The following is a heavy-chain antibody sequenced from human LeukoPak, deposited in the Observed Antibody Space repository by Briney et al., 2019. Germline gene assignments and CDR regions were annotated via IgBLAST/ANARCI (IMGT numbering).Heavy chain of an antibody. Sequence: GGTLRLSCAASGFTFSIYGMNWVRQAPGKGLEWVSGISPGGEITYYADSVKGRFTISRDNSKNTVSLQMHSLRAEDTATYYCAKDNGWLHYCHWGQGTLVTVSS. D-gene: IGHD5-24*01. CDR3: AKDNGWLHYCH. J-gene: IGHJ4*02. CDR2: ISPGGEIT. V-gene: IGHV3-23*01. CDR1: GFTFSIYG.